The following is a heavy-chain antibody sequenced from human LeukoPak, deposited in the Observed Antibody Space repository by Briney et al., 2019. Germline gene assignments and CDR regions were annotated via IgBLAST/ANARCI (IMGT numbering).Heavy chain of an antibody. CDR2: ISYDGSNK. D-gene: IGHD4-17*01. CDR1: GFTFSSYC. Sequence: GGSLRLSCAASGFTFSSYCMHWVRQAPGKGLEWVAVISYDGSNKYYADSVKGRFTISRDNSKNTPYLQMNSLRAEDTAVYYCAKSDYGDYGRAYYFDYWGQGTLVTVSS. V-gene: IGHV3-30*18. J-gene: IGHJ4*02. CDR3: AKSDYGDYGRAYYFDY.